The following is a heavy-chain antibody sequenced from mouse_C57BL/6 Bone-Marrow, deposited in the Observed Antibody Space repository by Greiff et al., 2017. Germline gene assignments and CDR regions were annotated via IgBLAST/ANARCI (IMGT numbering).Heavy chain of an antibody. CDR1: GYSITSGYY. J-gene: IGHJ3*01. CDR3: ARDGVGN. CDR2: ISYDGSN. D-gene: IGHD1-3*01. V-gene: IGHV3-6*01. Sequence: VQLKESGPGLVKPSQSLSLTCSVTGYSITSGYYWNWIRQFPGNKLEWMGYISYDGSNNYNPSLKNRISITRDTSKNQFFLKLNSVPTEDTATYYCARDGVGNWGQGTLVTVSA.